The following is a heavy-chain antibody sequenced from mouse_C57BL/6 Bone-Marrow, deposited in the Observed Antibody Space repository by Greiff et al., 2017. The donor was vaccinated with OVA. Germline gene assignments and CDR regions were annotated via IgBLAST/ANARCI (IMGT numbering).Heavy chain of an antibody. Sequence: VQLQQPGAELVMPGASVKLSCKASGYTFTSYWMHWVKQRPGQGLEWIGEIGPSDSYTNYNQKFKGKSTLTVDKSSSTAYMQLSSLTSEDSAVYYCARDYGSSHYYAMDYWGQGTSVTVSS. CDR1: GYTFTSYW. CDR2: IGPSDSYT. CDR3: ARDYGSSHYYAMDY. D-gene: IGHD1-1*01. J-gene: IGHJ4*01. V-gene: IGHV1-69*01.